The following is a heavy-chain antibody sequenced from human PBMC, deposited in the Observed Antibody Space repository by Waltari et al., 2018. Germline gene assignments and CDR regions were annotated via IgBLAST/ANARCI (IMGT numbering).Heavy chain of an antibody. CDR2: TYYRSRWYN. V-gene: IGHV6-1*01. Sequence: QVQLQQSGPGLVKPSQTLSLTCAISGDRASRKPAAWNWIRQSPSRGLEWLGRTYYRSRWYNNYAVSVKSRITINQDTSKNQFSLQLSSVTPEDTAVYYCARDPPDGYTYFDYWGQGTLVTVSS. CDR1: GDRASRKPAA. CDR3: ARDPPDGYTYFDY. D-gene: IGHD3-16*01. J-gene: IGHJ4*02.